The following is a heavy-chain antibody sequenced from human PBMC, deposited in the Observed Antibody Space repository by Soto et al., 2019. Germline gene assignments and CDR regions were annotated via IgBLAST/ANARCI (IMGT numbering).Heavy chain of an antibody. V-gene: IGHV4-59*12. CDR2: IYDSGTA. J-gene: IGHJ6*02. CDR1: GGSISSYY. CDR3: ARVSGIYYYGMDV. Sequence: SETLSLTCTVSGGSISSYYWSWIRQPPGKGLEWIGHIYDSGTANYNPSLKSRVTISVDTSKNQFSLKLSSVTAADTAVYYCARVSGIYYYGMDVWGQGTTVTVSS.